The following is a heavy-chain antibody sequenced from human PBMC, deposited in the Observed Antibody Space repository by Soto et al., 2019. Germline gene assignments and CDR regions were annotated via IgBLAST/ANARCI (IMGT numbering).Heavy chain of an antibody. CDR3: ARTSPVAGGFDY. Sequence: QVQLQESGPGLVKPSETLSLTCTVSGGSISDYYWSWIRQPPGKGLEWIGYIYHTTNDNPSLKSRVTISVNTSKNQFSLKVTSVTAADTAVYYCARTSPVAGGFDYWGQGTLVTVSS. CDR2: IYHTT. CDR1: GGSISDYY. V-gene: IGHV4-59*01. D-gene: IGHD6-19*01. J-gene: IGHJ4*02.